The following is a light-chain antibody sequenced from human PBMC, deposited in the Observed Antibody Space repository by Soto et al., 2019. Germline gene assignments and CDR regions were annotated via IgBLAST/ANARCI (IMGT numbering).Light chain of an antibody. Sequence: QAVVTQPPSVSAAPGQKVTISCSGSNSNIETNYVSWYQHLPGTAPKLLIYDDNKRPSGIPDRFSGSKSGTSATLGITGLQTGDEAAYYCGTWDRSLNAVVFGGGTKLTVL. CDR2: DDN. CDR1: NSNIETNY. CDR3: GTWDRSLNAVV. J-gene: IGLJ2*01. V-gene: IGLV1-51*01.